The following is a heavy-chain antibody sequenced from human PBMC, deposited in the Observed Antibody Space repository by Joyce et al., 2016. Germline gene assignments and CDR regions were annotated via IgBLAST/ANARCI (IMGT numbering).Heavy chain of an antibody. CDR1: GYTFTDYW. V-gene: IGHV1-2*02. Sequence: QADLVQSGAEVKKPGASVKVDCKASGYTFTDYWMHWVRQAPGQGLEWMGWINPVTGDTKYAQKFQDRATMTRDTSITTAYMELSRLRSDDTAVYYCARDGGLIAPYYFMDVWGKGTTVTVSS. CDR2: INPVTGDT. CDR3: ARDGGLIAPYYFMDV. D-gene: IGHD3-16*01. J-gene: IGHJ6*03.